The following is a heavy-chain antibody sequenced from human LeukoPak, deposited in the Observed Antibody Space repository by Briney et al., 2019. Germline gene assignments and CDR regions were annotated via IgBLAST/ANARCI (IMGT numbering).Heavy chain of an antibody. Sequence: GGSLRLSCAASGFTLDDYGMHWVRQAPGKGLEWVSLIRGDGTSTYYADSVKGRFTVSRDSSRNSLYLQMNSLTTEDTAFYYCAKGGGDNFLYYFDYWGQGILVTVSS. CDR2: IRGDGTST. CDR1: GFTLDDYG. V-gene: IGHV3-43*02. D-gene: IGHD3-16*01. J-gene: IGHJ4*02. CDR3: AKGGGDNFLYYFDY.